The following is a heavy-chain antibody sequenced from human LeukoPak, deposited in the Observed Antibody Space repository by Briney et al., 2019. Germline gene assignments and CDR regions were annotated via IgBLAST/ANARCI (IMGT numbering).Heavy chain of an antibody. CDR3: ATDRDSSRQKRFDY. D-gene: IGHD6-13*01. J-gene: IGHJ4*02. Sequence: GSLRLSCAASGFTFSSYSMNWVRQAPGKGLEWVSSISSSSYIYYADSVKGRFTISRDNAKNSLYLQMNSLGAEDTAVYYCATDRDSSRQKRFDYWGQGTLVTVSS. CDR1: GFTFSSYS. CDR2: ISSSSYI. V-gene: IGHV3-21*01.